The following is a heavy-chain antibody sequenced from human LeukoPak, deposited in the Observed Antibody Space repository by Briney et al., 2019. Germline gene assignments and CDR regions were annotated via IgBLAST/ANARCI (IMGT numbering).Heavy chain of an antibody. CDR3: ARDYVDTAQIGYYYGMDV. CDR2: ISAYNGNT. V-gene: IGHV1-18*01. J-gene: IGHJ6*02. Sequence: ASVKVSCKASGYTFTSYGISWVRQAPGQGLEWMGWISAYNGNTNYAQKLQGRVTMTTDTSTSTAYMELRSLRSDDTAVYYCARDYVDTAQIGYYYGMDVWGQGTTVTVSS. CDR1: GYTFTSYG. D-gene: IGHD5-18*01.